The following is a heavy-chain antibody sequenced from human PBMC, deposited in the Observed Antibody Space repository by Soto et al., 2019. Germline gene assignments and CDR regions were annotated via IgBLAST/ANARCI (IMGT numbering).Heavy chain of an antibody. CDR1: GGSISSYY. J-gene: IGHJ5*02. V-gene: IGHV4-59*01. Sequence: SETLSLTCTVSGGSISSYYWSWIRQPPGKGLEWIGYIYYSGSTNYNPSLKSRVTISVDTSKNQFSLKLSSVTAADTAVYYCARGEGGDRMGQNAFDPWGQGTLVTVSS. CDR3: ARGEGGDRMGQNAFDP. D-gene: IGHD3-16*01. CDR2: IYYSGST.